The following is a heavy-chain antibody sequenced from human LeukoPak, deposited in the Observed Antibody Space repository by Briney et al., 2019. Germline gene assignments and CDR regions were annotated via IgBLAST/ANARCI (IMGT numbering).Heavy chain of an antibody. CDR3: GHRRESFDYHGVDV. J-gene: IGHJ6*02. V-gene: IGHV2-5*01. CDR1: GLSLSTIGVG. D-gene: IGHD3-10*01. CDR2: TYWNGDK. Sequence: EFGATMVKPTQTLTLTCTFSGLSLSTIGVGVVWIRQPQAKALERHLVTYWNGDKRYNPSLRSRLTITKDTSRNQEVLTMTNMDPVDTATYYCGHRRESFDYHGVDVWGQGTTVTVSS.